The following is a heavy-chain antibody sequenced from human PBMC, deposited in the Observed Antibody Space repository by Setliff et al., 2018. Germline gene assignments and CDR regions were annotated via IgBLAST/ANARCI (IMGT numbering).Heavy chain of an antibody. CDR3: ARDFFYGSGSQAARGMDV. D-gene: IGHD3-10*01. Sequence: ASVKVSCKASGYTFTAYYMHWVRQAPGQGLEWMGWINPNSGDTNYAQNFQGRVTMTRDTSISTAYMELSRLRSDDTAVYHCARDFFYGSGSQAARGMDVWGQGTTVTVSS. V-gene: IGHV1-2*02. J-gene: IGHJ6*02. CDR1: GYTFTAYY. CDR2: INPNSGDT.